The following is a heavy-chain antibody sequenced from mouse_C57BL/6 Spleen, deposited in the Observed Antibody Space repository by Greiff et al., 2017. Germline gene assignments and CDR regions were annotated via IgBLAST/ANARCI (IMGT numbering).Heavy chain of an antibody. J-gene: IGHJ4*01. V-gene: IGHV1-64*01. CDR1: GYTFTSYW. Sequence: QVQLQQPGAELVKPGASVKLSCKASGYTFTSYWMHWVKQRPGQGLEWIGMIHPNSGSTNYNEKFKSKATLTVDKSSSTAYMQLSSLTSEDSAVYYCARTDYGYAMGYWGQGTSVTVAS. D-gene: IGHD1-1*01. CDR3: ARTDYGYAMGY. CDR2: IHPNSGST.